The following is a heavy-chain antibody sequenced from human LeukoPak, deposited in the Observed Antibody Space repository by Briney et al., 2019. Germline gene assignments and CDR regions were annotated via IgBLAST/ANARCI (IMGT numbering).Heavy chain of an antibody. J-gene: IGHJ4*02. D-gene: IGHD3-3*01. Sequence: GGSLRLSCAASGFTFSSYALSWVRQAPGKGLEWVSAITNGGVSIYYADSVKGRFSISRDNSKNTLYLQMNSLRAEDTAVYYCAKLGLLEWFGDYWGQGILVTVSS. CDR3: AKLGLLEWFGDY. V-gene: IGHV3-23*01. CDR2: ITNGGVSI. CDR1: GFTFSSYA.